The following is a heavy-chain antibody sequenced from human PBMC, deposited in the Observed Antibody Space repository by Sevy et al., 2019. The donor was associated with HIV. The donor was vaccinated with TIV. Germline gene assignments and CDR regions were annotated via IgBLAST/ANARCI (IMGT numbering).Heavy chain of an antibody. CDR2: VYASSST. J-gene: IGHJ6*03. D-gene: IGHD6-13*01. CDR1: GGSISGYY. CDR3: AREDFGSSWLYYYIDV. V-gene: IGHV4-4*07. Sequence: SETLSLTCTVSGGSISGYYWSWIRQPAGKGLEWIGRVYASSSTNYNPSLRSRVTISVDTSRNHFSLNLQSVTAADTAVYYCAREDFGSSWLYYYIDVWGKRTPVTVSS.